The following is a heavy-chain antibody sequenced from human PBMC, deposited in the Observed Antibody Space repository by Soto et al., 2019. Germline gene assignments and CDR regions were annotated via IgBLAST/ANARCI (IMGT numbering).Heavy chain of an antibody. CDR3: GRGGSWAKVDS. Sequence: ASVKVSCKASGGTLKNSAISWVRQAPGQGLEWMGGIIPVFGPALYTQKFQGRVTITADESTNTAFLDVSSLRSEDTAVYYCGRGGSWAKVDSWGPGTLVTVSS. V-gene: IGHV1-69*13. CDR2: IIPVFGPA. J-gene: IGHJ4*02. D-gene: IGHD6-13*01. CDR1: GGTLKNSA.